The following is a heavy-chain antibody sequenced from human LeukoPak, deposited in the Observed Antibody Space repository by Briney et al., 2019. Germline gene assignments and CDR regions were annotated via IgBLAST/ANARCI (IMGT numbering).Heavy chain of an antibody. J-gene: IGHJ4*02. D-gene: IGHD1-1*01. Sequence: SETLSLTCTVSGGSISSGSYYWSWIRQPAGKGLEWIGRIYTSGSTNYNPSLKSRVTISVDTSKNQFSLKLSSVTAADTAVYYCARDWNRYAYWGQGTLVTVSS. CDR3: ARDWNRYAY. CDR1: GGSISSGSYY. CDR2: IYTSGST. V-gene: IGHV4-61*02.